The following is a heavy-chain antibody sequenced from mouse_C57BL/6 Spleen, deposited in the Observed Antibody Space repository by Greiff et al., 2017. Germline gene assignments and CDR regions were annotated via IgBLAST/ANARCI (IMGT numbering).Heavy chain of an antibody. Sequence: QVQLQQPGAELVRPGTSVKLSCKASGYTFTSYWMHWVKQRPGQGLEWIGVIDPSDSYTNYNQKFKGKATLTVDTSSSTAYMQLSSLTSEDSAVYYCASFGGFTTVVATRYFDVWGTGTTVTVSS. V-gene: IGHV1-59*01. CDR3: ASFGGFTTVVATRYFDV. CDR2: IDPSDSYT. D-gene: IGHD1-1*01. CDR1: GYTFTSYW. J-gene: IGHJ1*03.